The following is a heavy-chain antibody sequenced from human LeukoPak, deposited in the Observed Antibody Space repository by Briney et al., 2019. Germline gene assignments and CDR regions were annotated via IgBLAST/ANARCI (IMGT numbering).Heavy chain of an antibody. CDR3: ARAPIYGGNDY. CDR1: GGSISSGSYY. D-gene: IGHD4-23*01. Sequence: SETLSLTCTVSGGSISSGSYYWSWIRQPAGKGLGWIGRIYTSGSTNYNPSLKSRVTISVDTSKNQFSLKLSSVTAADTAVYYCARAPIYGGNDYWGQGTLVTVSS. J-gene: IGHJ4*02. V-gene: IGHV4-61*02. CDR2: IYTSGST.